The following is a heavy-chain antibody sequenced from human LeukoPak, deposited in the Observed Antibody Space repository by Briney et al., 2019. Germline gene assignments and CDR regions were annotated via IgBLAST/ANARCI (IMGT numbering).Heavy chain of an antibody. CDR2: INTDGSST. CDR3: AISPSESTGF. D-gene: IGHD4-17*01. Sequence: PGGSLRLSCAASGFTFSSYWMHWVRQAPGKGLVWVSRINTDGSSTSYADSAKGRFTISRDNAKNTLYLQMNGLRAEDTAVYYCAISPSESTGFWGQGTLVTVSS. V-gene: IGHV3-74*01. CDR1: GFTFSSYW. J-gene: IGHJ4*02.